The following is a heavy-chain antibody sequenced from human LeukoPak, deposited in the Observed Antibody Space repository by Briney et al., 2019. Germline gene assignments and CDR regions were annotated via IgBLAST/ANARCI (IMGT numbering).Heavy chain of an antibody. V-gene: IGHV3-23*01. D-gene: IGHD6-6*01. CDR1: GFTFSSYA. CDR3: AKSIRQLDYYYYYMDV. J-gene: IGHJ6*03. Sequence: GGSLRLSCAASGFTFSSYAMSWVRQAPGKGLEWVSAISGSGGSTYYADSVKGRFTISRDNSKNTLYLQMNSLRAKDTAVYYCAKSIRQLDYYYYYMDVWGKGTTVTVSS. CDR2: ISGSGGST.